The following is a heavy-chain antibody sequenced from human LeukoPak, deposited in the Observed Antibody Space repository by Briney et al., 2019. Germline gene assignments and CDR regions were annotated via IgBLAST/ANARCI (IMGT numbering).Heavy chain of an antibody. CDR1: GGSFSGYY. D-gene: IGHD2-15*01. Sequence: PSETLSLTCAVYGGSFSGYYWSWIRQPPGKGLEWIGEINHSGSTNYNPSLKSRVTISVDTSKNQFSLKLSSVTAADTAVYYCARAHGVVHDAFDIWGQGTMVAVSS. CDR3: ARAHGVVHDAFDI. V-gene: IGHV4-34*01. CDR2: INHSGST. J-gene: IGHJ3*02.